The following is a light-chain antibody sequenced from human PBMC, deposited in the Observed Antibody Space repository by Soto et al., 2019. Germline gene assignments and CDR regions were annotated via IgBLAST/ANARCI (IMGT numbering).Light chain of an antibody. CDR1: NLGDKY. Sequence: SYELTQPPSLSWSPGRPAGVPASGDNLGDKYACWYQQKPGQSPVLVIYQVSKRPSGIPERFSGSNSGNTATLTISGTQAMDEADYYCQAWDSSTVVFGGGTKLTVL. V-gene: IGLV3-1*01. CDR2: QVS. J-gene: IGLJ2*01. CDR3: QAWDSSTVV.